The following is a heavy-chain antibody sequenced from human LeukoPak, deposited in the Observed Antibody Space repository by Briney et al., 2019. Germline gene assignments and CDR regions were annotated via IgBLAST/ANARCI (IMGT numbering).Heavy chain of an antibody. CDR1: EFTLSTYA. J-gene: IGHJ4*02. CDR3: ARDCDYGITSGMRCY. D-gene: IGHD4-17*01. Sequence: GGSLRLSCAASEFTLSTYAMNWVRQAPGKGLEWVSTISDRWTNYADSVKGRFTISRDDSQNTLFLQMNSLRVEDTAIYYCARDCDYGITSGMRCYWGQGTLVTVSS. CDR2: ISDRWT. V-gene: IGHV3-23*01.